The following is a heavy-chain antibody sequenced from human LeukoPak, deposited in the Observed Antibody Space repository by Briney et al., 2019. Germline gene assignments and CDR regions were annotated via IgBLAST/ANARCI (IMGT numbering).Heavy chain of an antibody. CDR3: ARAVRDRGVILPWFDP. Sequence: SETLSLTCTVSGGSISSSYWSWIRQPPGKVLEWIGYIYYSGSTNYNPSLKSRVTISVDTSKNQFSLKLSSVIAADTAVYYCARAVRDRGVILPWFDPWGQGTLVTVSS. CDR2: IYYSGST. D-gene: IGHD3-10*01. J-gene: IGHJ5*02. V-gene: IGHV4-59*01. CDR1: GGSISSSY.